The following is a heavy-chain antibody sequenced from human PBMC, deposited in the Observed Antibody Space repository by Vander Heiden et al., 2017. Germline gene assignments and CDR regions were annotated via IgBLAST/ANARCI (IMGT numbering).Heavy chain of an antibody. CDR3: ARLKRSIAAAGTSWFDY. CDR1: GGSISSSSYY. Sequence: QLQLQESGPGLVKPSEPLSLTCTVSGGSISSSSYYWGWIRQPPGKGLEWIGSIYYSGSTYYNPSLKSRVTISVDTSKNQFSLKLSSVTAADTAVYYCARLKRSIAAAGTSWFDYWGQGTLVTVSS. CDR2: IYYSGST. J-gene: IGHJ4*02. D-gene: IGHD6-13*01. V-gene: IGHV4-39*01.